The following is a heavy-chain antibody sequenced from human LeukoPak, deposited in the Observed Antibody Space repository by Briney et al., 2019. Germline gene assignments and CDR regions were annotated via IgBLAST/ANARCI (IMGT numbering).Heavy chain of an antibody. V-gene: IGHV1-69*02. CDR1: GFAFSNHW. CDR3: ARRGTRRYGSGSPRNYYYYMDV. D-gene: IGHD3-10*01. CDR2: LIPILGIA. Sequence: SCAASGFAFSNHWMSWVRPAPGQGLEWMGRLIPILGIANYAQKFQGRVTITTDESTSTAYMELSSLRSEDTAVYYCARRGTRRYGSGSPRNYYYYMDVWGKGTTVTVSS. J-gene: IGHJ6*03.